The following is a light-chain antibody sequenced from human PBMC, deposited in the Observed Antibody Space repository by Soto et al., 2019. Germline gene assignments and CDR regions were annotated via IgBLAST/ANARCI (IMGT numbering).Light chain of an antibody. CDR2: YVS. V-gene: IGLV2-14*03. Sequence: QSALTQPASVSGSPGQSITISCTGTSSDVGAYNYVSWYQQHPGKAPKLIIYYVSNRPSGVSNRFSGSKSGNTASLTISGLQAEDEADYYCSSYTSRSTVVFVGGTKLTVL. J-gene: IGLJ2*01. CDR3: SSYTSRSTVV. CDR1: SSDVGAYNY.